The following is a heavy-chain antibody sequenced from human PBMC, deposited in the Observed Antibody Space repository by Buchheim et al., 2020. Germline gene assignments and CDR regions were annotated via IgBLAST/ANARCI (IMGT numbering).Heavy chain of an antibody. Sequence: QVQLQQWGAGLLKPSETLSLTCAVYGGSFSGYYWSWIRQPPGKGLEWIGEINHSGSTNYNPSLQSRFTISVDTYKNQFSLKLSSVTAADTAVYYCASGGSTVTTSFDPWGQGTL. V-gene: IGHV4-34*01. D-gene: IGHD4-17*01. CDR1: GGSFSGYY. J-gene: IGHJ5*02. CDR2: INHSGST. CDR3: ASGGSTVTTSFDP.